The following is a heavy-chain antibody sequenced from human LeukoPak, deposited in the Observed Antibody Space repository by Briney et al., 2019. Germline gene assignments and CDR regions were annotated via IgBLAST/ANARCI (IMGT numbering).Heavy chain of an antibody. V-gene: IGHV4-34*01. CDR2: INHSGST. J-gene: IGHJ4*02. Sequence: PSETLSLTCAVYGGSFSGYYWSWIRQPPGKGLEWIGEINHSGSTNYNPPLKSRVTISVDTSKNQFSLKLSSVTAADTAVYYCARRRVLRYFDWLKGPGFDYWGQGTLVTVSS. D-gene: IGHD3-9*01. CDR1: GGSFSGYY. CDR3: ARRRVLRYFDWLKGPGFDY.